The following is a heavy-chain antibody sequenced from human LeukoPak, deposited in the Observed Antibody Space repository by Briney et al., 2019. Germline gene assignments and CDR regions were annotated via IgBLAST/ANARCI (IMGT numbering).Heavy chain of an antibody. D-gene: IGHD6-6*01. CDR1: GFTFNSXX. CDR2: ISGSGDTT. Sequence: SGFTFNSXXXXXXXXXXGKXXXXXXAISGSGDTTSYADSVKGRFTISRDNSKNTLYLQMNSLRAEDTAVYYCAKDRQYIAARPDYWGQGTLVTVSS. CDR3: AKDRQYIAARPDY. V-gene: IGHV3-23*01. J-gene: IGHJ4*02.